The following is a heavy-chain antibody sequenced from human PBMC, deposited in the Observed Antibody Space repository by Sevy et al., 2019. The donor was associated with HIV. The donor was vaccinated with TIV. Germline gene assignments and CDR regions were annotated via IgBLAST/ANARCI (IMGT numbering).Heavy chain of an antibody. CDR2: ITTSGRYT. D-gene: IGHD2-15*01. Sequence: GGSLRLSCAASGFTFRTYAMNWVRQAPGKGLEWVSSITTSGRYTYSADSVEGRFTISRDNSQNTVYLQMNSLRVDDTAVYYCAKGYCSGWSCPRDYYYYGMDAWGQGTTVTVSS. J-gene: IGHJ6*02. V-gene: IGHV3-23*01. CDR1: GFTFRTYA. CDR3: AKGYCSGWSCPRDYYYYGMDA.